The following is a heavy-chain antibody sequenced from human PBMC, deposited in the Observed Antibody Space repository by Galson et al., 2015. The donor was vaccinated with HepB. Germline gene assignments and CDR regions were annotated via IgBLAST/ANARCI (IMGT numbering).Heavy chain of an antibody. CDR3: ARDTVGIAVAGTPDAFDI. CDR2: IKQDGSEK. V-gene: IGHV3-7*03. J-gene: IGHJ3*02. Sequence: SLRLSCAASGFTFSSYWMSWVRQAPGKGLEWVANIKQDGSEKYYEDSVKGRFTISRDNAKNSLYLQMNSLRAEDTAVYYCARDTVGIAVAGTPDAFDIWGQGTMVTVSS. CDR1: GFTFSSYW. D-gene: IGHD6-19*01.